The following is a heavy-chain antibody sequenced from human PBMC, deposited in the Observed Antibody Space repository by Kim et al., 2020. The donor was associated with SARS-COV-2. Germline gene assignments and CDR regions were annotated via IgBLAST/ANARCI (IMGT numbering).Heavy chain of an antibody. CDR3: AQAPNRDYIPGGELDY. D-gene: IGHD4-4*01. V-gene: IGHV3-23*01. J-gene: IGHJ4*02. CDR1: GFTFSSYA. Sequence: GGSLRLTCAASGFTFSSYAMSWVRQAPGKGLEWVSAISGSGGSTYYADSVKGRFTISRDNSKNTLYLQMNSLRAEDTAVYYCAQAPNRDYIPGGELDYWGQGTLVTVSS. CDR2: ISGSGGST.